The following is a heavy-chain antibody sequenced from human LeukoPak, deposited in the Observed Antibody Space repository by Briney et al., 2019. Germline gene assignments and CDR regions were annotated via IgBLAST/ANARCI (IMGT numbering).Heavy chain of an antibody. V-gene: IGHV7-4-1*02. Sequence: ASVKVSCKASGYTFTSYDINWVRQATGQGLEWMGWINTNTGNPTYAQGFAGRFVFSLDTSVSTAYLQISSLKAEDTAVYYCARDFYSSSSGGVDYWGQGTLVTVSS. CDR2: INTNTGNP. J-gene: IGHJ4*02. D-gene: IGHD6-6*01. CDR1: GYTFTSYD. CDR3: ARDFYSSSSGGVDY.